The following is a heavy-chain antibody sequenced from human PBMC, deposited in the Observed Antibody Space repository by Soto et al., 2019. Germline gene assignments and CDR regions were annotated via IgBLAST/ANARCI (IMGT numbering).Heavy chain of an antibody. D-gene: IGHD3-22*01. CDR3: AKASYYDSSGPYYFDY. CDR2: ISGSGGST. Sequence: GSLRLSCAASGFTFSSYAMSWVRQAPGKGLEWVSAISGSGGSTYYADSVKGRFTISRDNSKNTLYLQMNSLRAEDTAVYYCAKASYYDSSGPYYFDYWGQGTLVTVSS. J-gene: IGHJ4*02. V-gene: IGHV3-23*01. CDR1: GFTFSSYA.